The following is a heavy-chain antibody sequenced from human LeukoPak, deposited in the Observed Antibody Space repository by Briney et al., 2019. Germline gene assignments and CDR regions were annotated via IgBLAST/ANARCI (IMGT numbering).Heavy chain of an antibody. CDR2: ISAYNGNT. Sequence: ASVKVSCKASGYTFTSYGISWVRQAPGQGLEWMGWISAYNGNTNYAQKLQGRVTMTTDTSTSTAYMELRSLRSDDTAVYYCARLNSGELELPYNWFDPWGQGTLVTVSS. CDR1: GYTFTSYG. J-gene: IGHJ5*02. V-gene: IGHV1-18*01. CDR3: ARLNSGELELPYNWFDP. D-gene: IGHD1-7*01.